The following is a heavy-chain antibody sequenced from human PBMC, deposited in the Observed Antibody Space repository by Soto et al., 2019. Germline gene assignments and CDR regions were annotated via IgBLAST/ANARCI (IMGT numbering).Heavy chain of an antibody. Sequence: PSETLSLTCTVSGGSISSGDYYWSWIRQPPGKGLEWIGYIYYSGSTYYNPSLKSRVTISVDTSKNQFSLKLSSVTAADTAVYYCARDAFYYHSRGPSSYYYYYGMDVWGQGTTVTVSS. CDR2: IYYSGST. V-gene: IGHV4-30-4*01. CDR3: ARDAFYYHSRGPSSYYYYYGMDV. CDR1: GGSISSGDYY. D-gene: IGHD3-22*01. J-gene: IGHJ6*02.